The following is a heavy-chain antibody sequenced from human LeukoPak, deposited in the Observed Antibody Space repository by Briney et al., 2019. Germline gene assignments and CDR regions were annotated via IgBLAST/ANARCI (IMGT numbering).Heavy chain of an antibody. J-gene: IGHJ6*03. CDR1: GFTFYDYA. V-gene: IGHV3-11*01. CDR3: ARVSYDYVWGSYRYYYYMDV. Sequence: GGSLRLSCAASGFTFYDYAMHWVRQAPGKGREWVSYISSSGSTIYYADSVKGRFTISRDNAKNSLYLQMNSLSAEDTAVYYCARVSYDYVWGSYRYYYYMDVWGKGTTVTVSS. D-gene: IGHD3-16*02. CDR2: ISSSGSTI.